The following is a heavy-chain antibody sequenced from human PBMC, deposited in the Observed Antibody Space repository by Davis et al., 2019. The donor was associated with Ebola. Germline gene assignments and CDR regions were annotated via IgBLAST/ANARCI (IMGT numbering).Heavy chain of an antibody. CDR2: IYYSGST. V-gene: IGHV4-30-4*01. CDR3: ARDRGPYNWFDP. Sequence: LRLSCTVSGGSISSGDYYWSWIRQPPGKGLEWIGYIYYSGSTYYNPSLKSRVTISVDTSKNQFSLKLSSVTAADTAVYYCARDRGPYNWFDPWGQGTLVTVSS. CDR1: GGSISSGDYY. J-gene: IGHJ5*02. D-gene: IGHD2-21*01.